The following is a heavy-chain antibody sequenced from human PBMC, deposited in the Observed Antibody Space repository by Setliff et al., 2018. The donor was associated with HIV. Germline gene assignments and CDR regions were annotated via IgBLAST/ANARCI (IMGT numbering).Heavy chain of an antibody. CDR3: ATADYIYGRNIFDY. CDR1: GYSIGSSYN. J-gene: IGHJ4*02. V-gene: IGHV4-38-2*02. D-gene: IGHD5-18*01. Sequence: KTSETLSLTCTVSGYSIGSSYNWGWIRQSPGKGLEWIANIYHTGRAFYNPSLQSRVTISVDTSKNQFSLNLTSVTAADTAVYFCATADYIYGRNIFDYWGQGTLVTVSS. CDR2: IYHTGRA.